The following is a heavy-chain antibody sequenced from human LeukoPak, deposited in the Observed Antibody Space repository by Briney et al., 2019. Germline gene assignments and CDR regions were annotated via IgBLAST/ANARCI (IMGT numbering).Heavy chain of an antibody. J-gene: IGHJ4*02. CDR2: ISYDGSNK. V-gene: IGHV3-30-3*01. CDR1: GFTFSSYA. CDR3: ARETKEMATILDY. Sequence: GRSLRLSCAASGFTFSSYAMHWVRQAPGKGLEWVAVISYDGSNKYYADSAKGRFTISRDNSKNTLYLQMNSLRAEDTAVYYCARETKEMATILDYWGQGTLVTVSS. D-gene: IGHD5-24*01.